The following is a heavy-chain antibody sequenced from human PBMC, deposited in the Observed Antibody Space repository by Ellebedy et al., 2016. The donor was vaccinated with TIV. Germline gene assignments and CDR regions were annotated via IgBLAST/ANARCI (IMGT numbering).Heavy chain of an antibody. D-gene: IGHD6-19*01. CDR2: IIGHNGKT. CDR3: ARVPREWLTLRVHFQH. V-gene: IGHV1-18*01. J-gene: IGHJ1*01. CDR1: GYAFSNHG. Sequence: ASVKVSCXTSGYAFSNHGITWVRQAPGQGLEWMGCIIGHNGKTDYAQRLQDRLTMTTDTATSTAYMELRSLRSDDTAVYYCARVPREWLTLRVHFQHWGQGTLVTVSS.